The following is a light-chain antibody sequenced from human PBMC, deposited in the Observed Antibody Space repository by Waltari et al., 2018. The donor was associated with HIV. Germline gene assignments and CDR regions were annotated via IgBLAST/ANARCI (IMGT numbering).Light chain of an antibody. CDR1: QIINKW. Sequence: DVQMTQSPSTLSTYGGDRVAITCRASQIINKWLAWYQQRPGRPPKLLIYKTSNLESGVPVRFIGSGSGAEFTLTIDGLQPDDFATYFCQQYNSHSYTFGQGTRLDI. V-gene: IGKV1-5*03. CDR2: KTS. J-gene: IGKJ2*01. CDR3: QQYNSHSYT.